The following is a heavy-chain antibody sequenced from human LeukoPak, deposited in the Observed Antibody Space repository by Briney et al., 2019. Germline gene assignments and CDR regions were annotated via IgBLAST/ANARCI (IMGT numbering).Heavy chain of an antibody. CDR2: IRKKAYGGTT. CDR3: ARDDSPDDY. Sequence: GGSLRLSCAASGFTFSSYSMNWVRQAPGKGLEWVGFIRKKAYGGTTEYAASVKGRFTISRDDSKSIAYLQMNSLKTEDTAVYYCARDDSPDDYWGQGTLVTVSS. D-gene: IGHD3-22*01. J-gene: IGHJ4*02. V-gene: IGHV3-49*04. CDR1: GFTFSSYS.